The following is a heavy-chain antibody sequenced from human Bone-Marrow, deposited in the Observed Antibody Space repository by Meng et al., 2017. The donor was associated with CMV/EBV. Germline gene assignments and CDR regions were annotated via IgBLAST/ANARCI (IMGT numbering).Heavy chain of an antibody. D-gene: IGHD3-3*01. V-gene: IGHV1-18*01. Sequence: ASVKVSCKASGHTFRSYGISWARQAPGQGLEWMGWISAHNGNTNYAQKFQGRVTMTTDTSRSTAYMELRSLTSDDTAVYYCARDGRLRFLEWLCDYWGQGTLVTVSS. J-gene: IGHJ4*02. CDR3: ARDGRLRFLEWLCDY. CDR2: ISAHNGNT. CDR1: GHTFRSYG.